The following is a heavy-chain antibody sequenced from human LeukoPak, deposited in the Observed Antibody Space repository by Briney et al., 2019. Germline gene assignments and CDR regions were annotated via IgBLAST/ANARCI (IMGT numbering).Heavy chain of an antibody. CDR1: GFTFSSYW. J-gene: IGHJ5*02. D-gene: IGHD6-19*01. CDR2: INQDGSDK. V-gene: IGHV3-7*03. Sequence: GGSLRLSCAASGFTFSSYWMSWVRQPPGKGLEWVANINQDGSDKYYVESVKGRFTISRDNSKNTLYLQMNSLRAEDTAVYYCARLYNSGWSNWFDPWGQGTLVTVSS. CDR3: ARLYNSGWSNWFDP.